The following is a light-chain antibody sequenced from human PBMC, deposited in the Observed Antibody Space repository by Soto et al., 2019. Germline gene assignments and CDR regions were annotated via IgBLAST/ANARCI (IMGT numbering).Light chain of an antibody. CDR3: QQYRT. CDR1: QSVSSN. Sequence: EIVMTQSPATLSVSPGDRATLSCRASQSVSSNLAWYQQNPGQAPRLLIYGASTRATGIPGRFSGSGSGTEFTLTISSLQSEDFAVYSCQQYRTFGQGTKVEI. J-gene: IGKJ1*01. CDR2: GAS. V-gene: IGKV3-15*01.